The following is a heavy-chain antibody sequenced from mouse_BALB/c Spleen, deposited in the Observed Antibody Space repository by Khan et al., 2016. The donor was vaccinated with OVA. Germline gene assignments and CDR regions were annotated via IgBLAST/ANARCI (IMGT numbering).Heavy chain of an antibody. CDR1: GFSFSSYS. D-gene: IGHD1-1*01. J-gene: IGHJ2*01. CDR2: ISSGGSYT. CDR3: TRHRDYYGSNPYFDY. Sequence: QLEESGGGLVRPGGSLKLSCAASGFSFSSYSMSWVRQTPDKRLEWVATISSGGSYTYYPDSVKGRFTISRDKAKNTLYRKMSSLKSEDTAMYYCTRHRDYYGSNPYFDYWGQGTTLTVSS. V-gene: IGHV5-6-4*01.